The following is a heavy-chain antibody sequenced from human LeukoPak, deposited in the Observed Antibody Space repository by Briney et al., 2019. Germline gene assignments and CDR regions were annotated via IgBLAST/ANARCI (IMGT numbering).Heavy chain of an antibody. Sequence: SVKVSCKASGGTFSIYAISWVRQAPGQGLEWMGGIIPIFGTANYAQKFQGRVTITADESTSTAYMELSSLRSEDTAVYYCASPGKQWLEEYAFDIWGQGQWSPSLQ. CDR1: GGTFSIYA. J-gene: IGHJ3*02. CDR2: IIPIFGTA. D-gene: IGHD6-19*01. CDR3: ASPGKQWLEEYAFDI. V-gene: IGHV1-69*01.